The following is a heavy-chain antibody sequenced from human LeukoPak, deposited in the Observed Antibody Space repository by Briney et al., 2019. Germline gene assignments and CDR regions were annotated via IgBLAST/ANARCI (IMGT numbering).Heavy chain of an antibody. J-gene: IGHJ4*02. CDR1: GYTFSSYG. Sequence: GGSLRLSCAASGYTFSSYGMHWVRQAPGKGLEWVAVIWYDGSNKYYADSVKGRFTISRDNSKNTLYLQMNSLKTEDTAVYYCTTRFVVVTSPNPFDYWGQGTLVTVSS. V-gene: IGHV3-33*01. D-gene: IGHD2-21*02. CDR3: TTRFVVVTSPNPFDY. CDR2: IWYDGSNK.